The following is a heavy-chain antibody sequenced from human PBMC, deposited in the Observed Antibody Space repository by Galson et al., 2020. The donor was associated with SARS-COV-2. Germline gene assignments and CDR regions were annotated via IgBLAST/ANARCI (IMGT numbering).Heavy chain of an antibody. CDR1: GFTFGDYA. V-gene: IGHV3-9*01. J-gene: IGHJ1*01. Sequence: SLKISCAASGFTFGDYAMHWVRQPPGKGLEWVSSINWNGGRILYADSVKGRFTVSRDNAKNSLYLQMTSLRTEDTAFYYCTNGESVGDTPWYFQHWGQGALVTVSS. CDR3: TNGESVGDTPWYFQH. CDR2: INWNGGRI. D-gene: IGHD2-21*01.